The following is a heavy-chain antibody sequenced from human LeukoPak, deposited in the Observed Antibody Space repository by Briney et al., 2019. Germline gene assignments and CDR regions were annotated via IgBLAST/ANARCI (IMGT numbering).Heavy chain of an antibody. D-gene: IGHD3-10*01. CDR3: ARVRRFVADYYGSGSYYYYYYYMDV. CDR2: ISAYNGNT. CDR1: GYTFTSYG. J-gene: IGHJ6*03. Sequence: ASVKVSCKASGYTFTSYGISWVRQAPGQGLEWMGWISAYNGNTNYAQKLQGRVTMTTHTSTSTAYMELRSLRSDDTAVYYCARVRRFVADYYGSGSYYYYYYYMDVWGKGTTVTISS. V-gene: IGHV1-18*01.